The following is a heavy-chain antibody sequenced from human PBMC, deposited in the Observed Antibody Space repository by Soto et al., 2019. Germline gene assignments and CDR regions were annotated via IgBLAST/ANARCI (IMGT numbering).Heavy chain of an antibody. J-gene: IGHJ6*02. CDR3: ARLSYCSGGSCYSVKYYYGMDV. CDR1: GYSFTSYW. V-gene: IGHV5-51*01. Sequence: GESLKISCKGSGYSFTSYWIGLVRQMPGQGLEWMGIIYPGDSDTRYSPSFQGQVTISADKSISTAYLQWSSLKASDTAMYYCARLSYCSGGSCYSVKYYYGMDVWGQGTTVTVSS. D-gene: IGHD2-15*01. CDR2: IYPGDSDT.